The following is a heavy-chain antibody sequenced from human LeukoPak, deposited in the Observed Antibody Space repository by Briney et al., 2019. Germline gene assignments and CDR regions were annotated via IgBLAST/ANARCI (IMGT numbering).Heavy chain of an antibody. J-gene: IGHJ6*02. CDR3: ARDQVGWQQLPWGMDV. CDR2: IIPILGIA. V-gene: IGHV1-69*04. CDR1: GYTFTSYG. D-gene: IGHD6-13*01. Sequence: RASVKVSCKASGYTFTSYGISWVRQAPGQGLEWMGRIIPILGIANYAQKFQGRVTITADKSTSTAYMELSSLRSEDTAVYYCARDQVGWQQLPWGMDVWGQGTTVTVSS.